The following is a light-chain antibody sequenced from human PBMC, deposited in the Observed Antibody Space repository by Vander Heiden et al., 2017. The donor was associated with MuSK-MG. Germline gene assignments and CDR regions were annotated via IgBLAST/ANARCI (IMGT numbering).Light chain of an antibody. CDR3: QHANSVPEYT. Sequence: DIQMTQSPSSVSASIGDSVTITCRASHDISTWLAWYQQKPGKAPRLLIYAASTLQRGVPSRFSGDGYGTDFTLTISSLQPEDFAPYYCQHANSVPEYTFGQGTKLEI. V-gene: IGKV1-12*01. CDR2: AAS. J-gene: IGKJ2*01. CDR1: HDISTW.